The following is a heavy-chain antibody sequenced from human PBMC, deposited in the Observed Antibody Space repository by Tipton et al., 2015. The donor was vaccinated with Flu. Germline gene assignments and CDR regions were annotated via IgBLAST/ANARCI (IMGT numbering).Heavy chain of an antibody. CDR1: GITLSTFA. Sequence: SLRLSCATSGITLSTFAMSWVRQAPGKGLEWVSVVSGSGDKTDYADSVKGRFTLSRDNSKDTVYLQMNRLRVDDTAVYYCVPTPGAAADNPGYYYGMEVRGQGTTVTVSS. CDR3: VPTPGAAADNPGYYYGMEV. D-gene: IGHD6-25*01. V-gene: IGHV3-23*01. J-gene: IGHJ6*02. CDR2: VSGSGDKT.